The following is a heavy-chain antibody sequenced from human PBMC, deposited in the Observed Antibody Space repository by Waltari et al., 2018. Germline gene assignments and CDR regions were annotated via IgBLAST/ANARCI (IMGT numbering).Heavy chain of an antibody. V-gene: IGHV1-69-2*01. CDR2: VDPEDGET. J-gene: IGHJ6*03. CDR1: GYTFTAYY. Sequence: EVQLVQSGAEVKKPGATVKISCKASGYTFTAYYMHWVQQAPGKGLRWMGRVDPEDGETIYAEKFQGRVTITADTSTDTAYMELSSLRSEDTAVYYCATATGGTTTDTLYYYYYMDVWGKGTTVTVSS. CDR3: ATATGGTTTDTLYYYYYMDV. D-gene: IGHD2-2*01.